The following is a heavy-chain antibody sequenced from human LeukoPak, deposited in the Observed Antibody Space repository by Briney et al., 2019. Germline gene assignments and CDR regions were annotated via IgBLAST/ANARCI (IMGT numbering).Heavy chain of an antibody. J-gene: IGHJ5*02. V-gene: IGHV4-38-2*02. D-gene: IGHD3-3*01. CDR2: IYRSGST. Sequence: SETLSLTCTVSGYSISSGYYWGWIRQPPGKGLEWIGSIYRSGSTYYNPSLKSRVTISVDTSKNQFSLKLSSVTAADTAVYYCASQASAYDFWSGLTLNWFDPWGQGTLVTVSP. CDR3: ASQASAYDFWSGLTLNWFDP. CDR1: GYSISSGYY.